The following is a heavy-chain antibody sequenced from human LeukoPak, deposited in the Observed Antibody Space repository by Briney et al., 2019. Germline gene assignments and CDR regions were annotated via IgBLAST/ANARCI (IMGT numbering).Heavy chain of an antibody. J-gene: IGHJ5*02. V-gene: IGHV1-8*01. CDR1: GYTVSSYD. D-gene: IGHD6-13*01. CDR3: ARRYSSSWYGDWCDP. Sequence: ASVNVSYNAVGYTVSSYDINWVRQATGQELEWLGWMNPNSGNTGYAKKFQGRGTMTRNPSIRTASMDLSSVTSEDAAVYYCARRYSSSWYGDWCDPWGERTVVTVS. CDR2: MNPNSGNT.